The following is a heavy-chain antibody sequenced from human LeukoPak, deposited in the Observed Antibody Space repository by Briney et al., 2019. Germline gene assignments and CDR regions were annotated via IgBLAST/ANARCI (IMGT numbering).Heavy chain of an antibody. CDR1: GYTFTSYG. Sequence: ASVKVSCKASGYTFTSYGISWVRQAPGQGLELMGCISAYNGNTNYAQKLQGRVTMTTDTSTSTAYMELRSLRSDDTAVYYCASVRLWFGELSPEYYFDYWGQGTLVTVSS. CDR2: ISAYNGNT. J-gene: IGHJ4*02. CDR3: ASVRLWFGELSPEYYFDY. V-gene: IGHV1-18*01. D-gene: IGHD3-10*01.